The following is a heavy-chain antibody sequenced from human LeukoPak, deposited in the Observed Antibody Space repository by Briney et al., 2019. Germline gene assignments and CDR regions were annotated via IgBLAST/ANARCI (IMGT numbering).Heavy chain of an antibody. CDR1: GFTFSSYA. CDR2: ISSSGSTK. D-gene: IGHD3-16*01. V-gene: IGHV3-48*03. J-gene: IGHJ4*02. Sequence: PGGSLRLSCAASGFTFSSYAMNWVRQAPGKGLEWVSYISSSGSTKYYADSVKGRFTISRDNAKNSLYLQMNSLRAEDTAVYYCARDLHNWGPFDYWGQGTLVTVSS. CDR3: ARDLHNWGPFDY.